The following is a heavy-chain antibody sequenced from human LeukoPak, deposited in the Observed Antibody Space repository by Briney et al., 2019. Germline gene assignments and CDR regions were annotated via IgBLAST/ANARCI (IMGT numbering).Heavy chain of an antibody. CDR2: IGWNSSGI. CDR3: VKVTAAGFVDH. CDR1: GFTFDDYA. V-gene: IGHV3-9*01. J-gene: IGHJ4*02. D-gene: IGHD6-13*01. Sequence: GGSLRLSCAASGFTFDDYAMHWVRQAPGKGLEWVSGIGWNSSGIVYAGSVKGRFTISRDNAKNSLYLQMNSLGAEDTALYYCVKVTAAGFVDHWGQGTLVTVSS.